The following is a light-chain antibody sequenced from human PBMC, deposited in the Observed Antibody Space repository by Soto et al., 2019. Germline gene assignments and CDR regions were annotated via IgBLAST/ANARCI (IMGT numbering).Light chain of an antibody. CDR2: KAS. CDR3: QQYNSYST. J-gene: IGKJ1*01. Sequence: TQSPVTLSLSPWERSTLSCRASQSVRSTYLAWYQQKPGKAPKLLIYKASSLESGVPSRFSGSGSGTEFTLTISSLQPDDFATYYCQQYNSYSTFGQGTKVDIK. CDR1: QSVRSTY. V-gene: IGKV1-5*03.